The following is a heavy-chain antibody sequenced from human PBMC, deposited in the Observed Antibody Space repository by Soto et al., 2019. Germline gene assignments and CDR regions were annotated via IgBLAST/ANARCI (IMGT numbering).Heavy chain of an antibody. CDR2: IYYSGST. D-gene: IGHD3-22*01. V-gene: IGHV4-31*03. CDR3: ARGGNVLNYYDSSGQDSYFDY. CDR1: GGSISSCGYY. J-gene: IGHJ4*02. Sequence: SETLSLTCTVSGGSISSCGYYWSWIRQHPGKGLEWIGYIYYSGSTYYNPSLKSRVTISVDTSKNQFSLKLSSVTAADTAVYYCARGGNVLNYYDSSGQDSYFDYWGQGSLVTVS.